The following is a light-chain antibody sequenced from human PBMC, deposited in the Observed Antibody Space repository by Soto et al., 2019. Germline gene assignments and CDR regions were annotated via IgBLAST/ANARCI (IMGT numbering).Light chain of an antibody. CDR3: AAWDDSLNGYVV. CDR2: SNN. CDR1: SSNIGSNT. Sequence: QAVVTQPPSASGNPGQRVTISCSGSSSNIGSNTVNWYQQLPGTAPKLLIYSNNQRPSGVPDRCSGSKSGTSASLAISGLQSEDEADYYCAAWDDSLNGYVVFGGGPKLTVL. V-gene: IGLV1-44*01. J-gene: IGLJ2*01.